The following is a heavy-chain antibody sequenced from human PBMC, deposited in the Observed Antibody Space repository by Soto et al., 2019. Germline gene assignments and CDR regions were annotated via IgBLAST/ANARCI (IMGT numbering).Heavy chain of an antibody. CDR2: IYYSGST. D-gene: IGHD3-22*01. J-gene: IGHJ4*02. V-gene: IGHV4-31*03. CDR3: ATSYYYDSSGAHANFDY. CDR1: GGSISSGGYY. Sequence: QVQLQESGPGLVKPSQTLSLTCTVSGGSISSGGYYWSWIRQHPGKGLEWIGYIYYSGSTYYNPTLKSRVTRSVDTSKNQFSLKLSSVTAADTAVYYCATSYYYDSSGAHANFDYWGQGTLVTVSS.